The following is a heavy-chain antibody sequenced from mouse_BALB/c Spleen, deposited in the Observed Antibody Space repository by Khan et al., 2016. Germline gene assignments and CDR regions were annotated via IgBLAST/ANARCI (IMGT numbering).Heavy chain of an antibody. V-gene: IGHV1-87*01. J-gene: IGHJ2*01. CDR1: GYTFTSYW. CDR3: AGRGGYGPFAD. Sequence: QVQLQQSGAELARPGASVKLSCKASGYTFTSYWMQWVKQRPGQGLEWIGAIYPGDGDTRYTQKFKGKATLTADKSSSTAYMQLSSLASEDSAVXYCAGRGGYGPFADWGQGTPLTVSS. D-gene: IGHD2-2*01. CDR2: IYPGDGDT.